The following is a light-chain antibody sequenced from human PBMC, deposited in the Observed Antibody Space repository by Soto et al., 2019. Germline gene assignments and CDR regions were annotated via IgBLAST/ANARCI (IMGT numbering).Light chain of an antibody. Sequence: QPVLTQPASVSGSPGQSITISCTGPSSDVGGYDYVSWYQQHPGKAPTLLIYDVINRPSGVSFRFSGSKSGNTASLTISGLQAEDEAEYYCSSYTRSSISVFGTGTKLTVL. CDR1: SSDVGGYDY. CDR2: DVI. J-gene: IGLJ1*01. V-gene: IGLV2-14*01. CDR3: SSYTRSSISV.